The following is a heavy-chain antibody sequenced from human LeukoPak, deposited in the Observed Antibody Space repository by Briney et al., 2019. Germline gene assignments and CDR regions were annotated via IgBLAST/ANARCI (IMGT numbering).Heavy chain of an antibody. Sequence: GGSLRLSCAASGFTFSTYWMHWVRQAPRKGRVWVSRINSDGSSADYADSVKGRFTISRDNAKNTLYLQMNSLRAEDTAIYYCGRVVTTSEDWGQGILVTVST. CDR3: GRVVTTSED. CDR2: INSDGSSA. CDR1: GFTFSTYW. D-gene: IGHD1-14*01. V-gene: IGHV3-74*01. J-gene: IGHJ4*02.